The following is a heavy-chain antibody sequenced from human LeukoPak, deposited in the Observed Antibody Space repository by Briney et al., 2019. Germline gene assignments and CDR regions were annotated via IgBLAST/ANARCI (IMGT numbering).Heavy chain of an antibody. CDR2: IKSKTDGGTT. J-gene: IGHJ4*02. D-gene: IGHD3-16*02. Sequence: GGSLRLSCAASGFTFSNAWMSWVRQAPGKGLEWVGRIKSKTDGGTTDYAAPVKGRFTISRDDSKNTLYLQMNSLKTEDTAVYYCTTDRSDLRLGELSSHYWGQGTLVTVSS. CDR3: TTDRSDLRLGELSSHY. V-gene: IGHV3-15*01. CDR1: GFTFSNAW.